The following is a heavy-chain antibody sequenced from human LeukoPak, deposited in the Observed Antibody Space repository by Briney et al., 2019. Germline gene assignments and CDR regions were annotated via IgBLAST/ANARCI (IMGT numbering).Heavy chain of an antibody. CDR2: IKVDGSEK. Sequence: PGGSLRHSCEASGYTFSNSWMSWVRQAPGKGLEWVANIKVDGSEKYYVDSVKGRFTISRDNAKNSLYLQMNSLRAEDTAVYYCARAYSSPNWFDPWGQGTLVTVSS. CDR1: GYTFSNSW. D-gene: IGHD3-22*01. J-gene: IGHJ5*02. CDR3: ARAYSSPNWFDP. V-gene: IGHV3-7*04.